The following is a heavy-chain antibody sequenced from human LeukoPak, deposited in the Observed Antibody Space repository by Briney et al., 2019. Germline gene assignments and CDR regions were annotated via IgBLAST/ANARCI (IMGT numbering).Heavy chain of an antibody. CDR1: GGSISSYY. D-gene: IGHD4-17*01. V-gene: IGHV4-59*01. CDR3: ARLVSTTAYYFDY. Sequence: PSETLSLTCTVSGGSISSYYWSWIRQPPGKGLEWSGDIYYSGSTNYNPSLKSRVTISVDTSKNQFSLKLSSVTAADTAVYYCARLVSTTAYYFDYWGQGTLVTVSS. J-gene: IGHJ4*02. CDR2: IYYSGST.